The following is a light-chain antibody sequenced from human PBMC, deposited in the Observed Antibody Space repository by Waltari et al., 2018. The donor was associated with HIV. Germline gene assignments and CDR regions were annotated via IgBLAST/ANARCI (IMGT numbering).Light chain of an antibody. J-gene: IGLJ2*01. Sequence: QAVVTQEPSLTVSPGGTVNLTCGSSSGPVPSRSHPYWFQQKSGQAPRTLIYDTFNKHSWTPARFSGSLLGGRAALTLSGAQPEDEAEYFCLLSFAGARPVVFGGGTNLTVL. CDR2: DTF. CDR3: LLSFAGARPVV. V-gene: IGLV7-46*01. CDR1: SGPVPSRSH.